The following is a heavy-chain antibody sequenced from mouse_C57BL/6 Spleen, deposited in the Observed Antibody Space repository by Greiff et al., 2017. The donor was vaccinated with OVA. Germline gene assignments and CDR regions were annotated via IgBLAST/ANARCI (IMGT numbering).Heavy chain of an antibody. Sequence: QVQLKESGAELARPGASVKLSCKASGYTFTSYGISWVKQRTGQGLEWIGEIYPRSGNTYYNEKFKGKATLTADKSSSTAYMELRSLTSEDSAVYFCARSYDGSSYVWFAYWGQGTLVTVSA. J-gene: IGHJ3*01. D-gene: IGHD1-1*01. V-gene: IGHV1-81*01. CDR1: GYTFTSYG. CDR3: ARSYDGSSYVWFAY. CDR2: IYPRSGNT.